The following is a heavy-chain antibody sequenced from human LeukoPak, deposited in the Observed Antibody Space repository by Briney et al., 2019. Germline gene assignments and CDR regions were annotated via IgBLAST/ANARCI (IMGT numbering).Heavy chain of an antibody. CDR3: ARAPHLDYMDV. J-gene: IGHJ6*03. CDR1: GFVFNNYW. CDR2: IKQDANEK. Sequence: GGSLRLSCAASGFVFNNYWMTWVRQVPGKGLEWVATIKQDANEKYFVDSVRGRFTISRDNAQNSLNLQMDSLRAEDTAVYYSARAPHLDYMDVWGKGTTVTVSS. V-gene: IGHV3-7*01.